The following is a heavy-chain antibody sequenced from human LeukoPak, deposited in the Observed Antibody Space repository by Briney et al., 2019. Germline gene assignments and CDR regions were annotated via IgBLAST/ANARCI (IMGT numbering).Heavy chain of an antibody. CDR2: INHSGST. CDR1: GGSFSGYY. J-gene: IGHJ6*02. CDR3: ARDSYYYGMDV. Sequence: PSETLSLTCAVYGGSFSGYYWSWIRQPPGKGLEWIGEINHSGSTNYNPSLKSRVTISVDTSKSQFSLRLSSVTAADTAVYYCARDSYYYGMDVWGQGTTVTVSS. V-gene: IGHV4-34*01.